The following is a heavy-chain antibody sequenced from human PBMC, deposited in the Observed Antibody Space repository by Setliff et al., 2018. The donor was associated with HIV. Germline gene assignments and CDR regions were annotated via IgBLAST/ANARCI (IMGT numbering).Heavy chain of an antibody. V-gene: IGHV1-24*01. D-gene: IGHD1-1*01. CDR2: FDPADGEA. Sequence: ASVKVSCKVSGNTLTELSMHWVRQTPGKGLEWLGSFDPADGEAVYTEKLQGGVTMTEDTSIDTAYMELSSLRSEDTAVYYCATGPLERPAGAYYMDVWGTGTTVTVS. J-gene: IGHJ6*03. CDR3: ATGPLERPAGAYYMDV. CDR1: GNTLTELS.